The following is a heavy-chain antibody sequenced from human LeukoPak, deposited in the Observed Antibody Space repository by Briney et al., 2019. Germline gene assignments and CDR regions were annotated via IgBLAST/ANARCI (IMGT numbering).Heavy chain of an antibody. CDR1: GVSISSYY. D-gene: IGHD3-16*01. CDR2: IYTSGST. J-gene: IGHJ3*02. CDR3: ARDLGEGAHAFDI. V-gene: IGHV4-4*07. Sequence: PSETLSLTCTVSGVSISSYYWSWLRQPAGKGLEWIGRIYTSGSTNYNPSLKSRVTMSVDTSKNQFSLKLSSVTAADTAVYYCARDLGEGAHAFDIWGQGTMVTVSS.